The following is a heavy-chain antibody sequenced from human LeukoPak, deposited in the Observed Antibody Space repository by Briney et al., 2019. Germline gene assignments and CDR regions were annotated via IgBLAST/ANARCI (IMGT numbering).Heavy chain of an antibody. CDR2: ISASRGIT. D-gene: IGHD6-13*01. CDR1: GFNYSSYT. J-gene: IGHJ3*02. V-gene: IGHV3-48*01. Sequence: GGSLRLSCAASGFNYSSYTMNWVRQAPGMGLEWLSYISASRGITYYADSLKGRFTISRDNSRNTLSLQMNSLTTEDTAVYYCASIPLEVVAAAGDDAFDIWGQGTMVTVSS. CDR3: ASIPLEVVAAAGDDAFDI.